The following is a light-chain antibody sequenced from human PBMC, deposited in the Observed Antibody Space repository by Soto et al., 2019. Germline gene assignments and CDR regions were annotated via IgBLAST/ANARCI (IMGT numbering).Light chain of an antibody. CDR3: QQYNYFWT. CDR2: DAS. Sequence: DIQMTQSPSTLSASVGDRVTITCRASQSISSWLAWYQQKRGKAPKLLIYDASNLESGVPSRFSGGGSGTEFSLTISSLQPDDFATYYCQQYNYFWTFGQGTRVEIK. CDR1: QSISSW. J-gene: IGKJ1*01. V-gene: IGKV1-5*01.